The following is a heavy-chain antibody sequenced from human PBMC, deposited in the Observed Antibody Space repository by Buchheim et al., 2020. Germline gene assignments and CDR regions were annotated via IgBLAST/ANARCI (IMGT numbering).Heavy chain of an antibody. J-gene: IGHJ5*02. CDR1: GDSLRGYY. V-gene: IGHV4-59*01. CDR2: ISYGGTT. CDR3: ARGGQTAAAVDNWFDP. D-gene: IGHD1-14*01. Sequence: QVLLQESGPGLLKPSETLSLTCTVSGDSLRGYYWNWIRQPPGKGLEWIGCISYGGTTQYNPTLKSPVSLTLDTSTDQFYLKMNTVTAADTAKYFCARGGQTAAAVDNWFDPWGQG.